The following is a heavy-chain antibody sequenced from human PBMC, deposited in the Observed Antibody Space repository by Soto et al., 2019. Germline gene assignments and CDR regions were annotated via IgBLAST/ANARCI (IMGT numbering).Heavy chain of an antibody. D-gene: IGHD2-15*01. J-gene: IGHJ4*02. CDR2: IDYSGST. Sequence: TSETLSLTCTVSGGSIDSGGHYWSWIRQHPGKGLEWIGYIDYSGSTYYNPSLKSRVIMSGDTSENQFSLKLRSVTAADTAVYYCARARSGISYSFDYWGQGTLVTVSS. CDR1: GGSIDSGGHY. V-gene: IGHV4-31*03. CDR3: ARARSGISYSFDY.